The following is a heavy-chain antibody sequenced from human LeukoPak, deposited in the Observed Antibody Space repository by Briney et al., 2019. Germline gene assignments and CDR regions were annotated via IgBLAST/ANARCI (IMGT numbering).Heavy chain of an antibody. D-gene: IGHD3-22*01. Sequence: ASVKVSCKASGYTFTGYYMHWVREAPGQGLDWRGWINPNSGGTNYAQKFQGRVTMTRDTSISTAYMELSRLRSDDTAVYYCAREIGLYSSDYWGQGTLVTVSS. CDR3: AREIGLYSSDY. J-gene: IGHJ4*02. V-gene: IGHV1-2*02. CDR1: GYTFTGYY. CDR2: INPNSGGT.